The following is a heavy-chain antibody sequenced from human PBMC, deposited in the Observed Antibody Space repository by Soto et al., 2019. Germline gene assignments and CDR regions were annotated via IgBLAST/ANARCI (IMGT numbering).Heavy chain of an antibody. V-gene: IGHV4-34*01. CDR1: CGCVSGYY. CDR3: ARVREEWRVLDY. Sequence: SETMSLTCAFYCGCVSGYYWSWIRQPPGKGLEWIGEINHSGSTNYNPSLKSRVTISVDTSKNQFSLKLSSVTAADTAVYYCARVREEWRVLDYWGQGTLVSVSS. CDR2: INHSGST. J-gene: IGHJ4*02. D-gene: IGHD3-3*01.